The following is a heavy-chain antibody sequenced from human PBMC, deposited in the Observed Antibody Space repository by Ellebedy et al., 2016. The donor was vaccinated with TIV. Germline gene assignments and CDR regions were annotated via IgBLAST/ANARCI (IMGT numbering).Heavy chain of an antibody. D-gene: IGHD2-15*01. CDR2: IVVGSGNT. J-gene: IGHJ2*01. CDR1: GFTFTKSA. V-gene: IGHV1-58*01. CDR3: AADSVVGPSASWYFDL. Sequence: AASVKVSCKASGFTFTKSAVQRVRQARGQRLEWIGWIVVGSGNTHYAQKFQERVTITRDMSTSTAYMELSSLRSEDTAVYYCAADSVVGPSASWYFDLWGRGTLVTVSS.